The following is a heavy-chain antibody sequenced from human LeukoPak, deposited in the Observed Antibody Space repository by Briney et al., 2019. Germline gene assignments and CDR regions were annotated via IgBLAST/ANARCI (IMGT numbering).Heavy chain of an antibody. Sequence: SETLSLTCTVSGGSLSSYYWSWIRQPAGKGLEWIGRIYTSGSTNYNPSLKSRVTMSVDTSKNQFSLKLSSVTAADTAVYYCARDKYDSSGYYWPFFDYWGQGTLVTVSS. D-gene: IGHD3-22*01. J-gene: IGHJ4*02. CDR2: IYTSGST. CDR3: ARDKYDSSGYYWPFFDY. CDR1: GGSLSSYY. V-gene: IGHV4-4*07.